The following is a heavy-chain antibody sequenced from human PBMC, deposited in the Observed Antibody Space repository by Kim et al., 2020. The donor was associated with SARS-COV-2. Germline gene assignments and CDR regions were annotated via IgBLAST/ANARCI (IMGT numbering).Heavy chain of an antibody. V-gene: IGHV4-59*01. D-gene: IGHD4-17*01. J-gene: IGHJ4*02. CDR2: INYSGET. CDR1: GGSIGSYF. CDR3: ARGKDGDYLYDY. Sequence: SETLSLTCTVSGGSIGSYFWSWIRQSAGKGLEWIGYINYSGETNYNPSLKSQVTMLVDTSNNQLSLNLGSVTAADTAVYYCARGKDGDYLYDYWGQGALVTVSS.